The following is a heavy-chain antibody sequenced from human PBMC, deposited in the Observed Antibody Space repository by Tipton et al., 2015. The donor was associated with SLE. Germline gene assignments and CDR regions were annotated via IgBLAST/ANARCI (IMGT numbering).Heavy chain of an antibody. Sequence: SLRLSCAASGFTFSSHAMSWVRQAPGKGLEWVSVIYSGGSTYYADSVKGRFTISRDNSKNTLYLQMNSLRAEDTAVYYCATLDGDDYWGQGTLVTVSS. D-gene: IGHD7-27*01. V-gene: IGHV3-23*03. CDR1: GFTFSSHA. CDR3: ATLDGDDY. J-gene: IGHJ4*02. CDR2: IYSGGST.